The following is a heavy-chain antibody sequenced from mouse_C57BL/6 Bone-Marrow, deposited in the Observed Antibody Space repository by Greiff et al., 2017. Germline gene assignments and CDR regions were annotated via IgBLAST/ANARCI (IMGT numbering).Heavy chain of an antibody. CDR2: IHPNSGST. CDR1: GYTFTSYW. J-gene: IGHJ4*01. CDR3: ASDWWGASMDY. D-gene: IGHD1-1*02. V-gene: IGHV1-64*01. Sequence: QVQLQQPGAELVKPGASVKLSCKASGYTFTSYWMHWVKQRPGQGLEWIGMIHPNSGSTNYNEKFKSKATLTVDKSSSTAYMQLSSLTSEDSAVYYCASDWWGASMDYWGQGTSVTVSS.